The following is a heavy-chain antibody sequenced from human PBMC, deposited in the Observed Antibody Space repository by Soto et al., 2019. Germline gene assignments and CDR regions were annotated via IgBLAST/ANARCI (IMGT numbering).Heavy chain of an antibody. Sequence: NPSETLSLTCSVSGDSIGSSTNYWGWIRQPPGKGLEWIGTIYHSGNTYYNPTLKSRVAISVDMSKNQFSLRLNSVTAADTAVYYCARHEWLQLWLVTEYWGQGALVTVSS. CDR1: GDSIGSSTNY. D-gene: IGHD5-18*01. CDR2: IYHSGNT. V-gene: IGHV4-39*01. J-gene: IGHJ4*02. CDR3: ARHEWLQLWLVTEY.